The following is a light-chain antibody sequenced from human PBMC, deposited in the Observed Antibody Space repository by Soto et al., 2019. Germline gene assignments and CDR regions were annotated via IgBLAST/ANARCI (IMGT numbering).Light chain of an antibody. Sequence: VLTQSPVTLSLSPGERATLSCRASQSVNAYLAWYQQKPGQAPRLLIYDASVRATDIPARFSGSGSGTDFTLTISSLEPEDSAVYYCQQHLGRHTFGQGTKV. J-gene: IGKJ1*01. CDR2: DAS. CDR3: QQHLGRHT. V-gene: IGKV3-11*01. CDR1: QSVNAY.